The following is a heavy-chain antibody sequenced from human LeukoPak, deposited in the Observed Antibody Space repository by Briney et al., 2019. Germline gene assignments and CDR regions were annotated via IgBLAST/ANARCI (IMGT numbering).Heavy chain of an antibody. Sequence: PSETLSLTCAVHGGSFSGYYWTWIRQTPGRGHEWIGASSHTGDITGYNPSLKGRATISVDSSKKQFSLKVTSVTAADTGIYYCVRVPDVTARPYDTWGPGTVVTVSS. CDR1: GGSFSGYY. CDR2: SSHTGDIT. CDR3: VRVPDVTARPYDT. V-gene: IGHV4-34*01. D-gene: IGHD1-1*01. J-gene: IGHJ5*02.